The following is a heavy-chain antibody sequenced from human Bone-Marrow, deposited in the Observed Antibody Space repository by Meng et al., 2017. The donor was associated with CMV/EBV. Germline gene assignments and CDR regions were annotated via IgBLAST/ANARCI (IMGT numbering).Heavy chain of an antibody. V-gene: IGHV1-46*01. CDR3: ARNAEANTNYQSPDD. CDR2: INPSSGST. Sequence: ASVKVSCKASAYTFTHYYMHWVRQAPGQGLEWMGAINPSSGSTSYAQNFQGRVSMTRDTSTNTVYMELSSLRSEDTAMYYCARNAEANTNYQSPDDWGQGNLVNVSS. J-gene: IGHJ4*01. D-gene: IGHD2-2*01. CDR1: AYTFTHYY.